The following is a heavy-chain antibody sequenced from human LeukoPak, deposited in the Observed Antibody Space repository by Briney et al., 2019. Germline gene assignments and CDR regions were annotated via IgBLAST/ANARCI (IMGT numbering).Heavy chain of an antibody. Sequence: VGSLRFSRSACRFIFNTHWMHWVRQAPGKGLVWVSRINDDGSTTNYAASVKGRFTISRDNAKNTLYLQMNSLRAEVPAVYYCGRRAIAGTAHNYGLHVWGQRTTVTVSS. J-gene: IGHJ6*02. CDR3: GRRAIAGTAHNYGLHV. D-gene: IGHD6-19*01. V-gene: IGHV3-74*01. CDR2: INDDGSTT. CDR1: RFIFNTHW.